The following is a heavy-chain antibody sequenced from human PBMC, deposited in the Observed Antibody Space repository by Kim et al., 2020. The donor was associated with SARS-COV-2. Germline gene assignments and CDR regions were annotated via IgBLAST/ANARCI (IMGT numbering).Heavy chain of an antibody. J-gene: IGHJ6*02. V-gene: IGHV4-59*01. D-gene: IGHD2-2*01. Sequence: NYNPALKRRVTISVDTSKNQFSLKLSSVTAADTAVYYCAGRPVVNYGMDVWGQGTTVTVSS. CDR3: AGRPVVNYGMDV.